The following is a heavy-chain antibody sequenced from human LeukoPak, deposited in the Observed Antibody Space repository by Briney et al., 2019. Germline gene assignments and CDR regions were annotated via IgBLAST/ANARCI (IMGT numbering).Heavy chain of an antibody. Sequence: SETLSLTCTVSGGSISSGSYYWSWIRQPAGKGLEWIGRIYTSGSTNYNPSLKSRVTISVDTSKNQFSLKLSSVTAADTAVYYCARLPGPGAFDIWGQGTMVTVSS. CDR2: IYTSGST. V-gene: IGHV4-61*02. CDR1: GGSISSGSYY. J-gene: IGHJ3*02. CDR3: ARLPGPGAFDI.